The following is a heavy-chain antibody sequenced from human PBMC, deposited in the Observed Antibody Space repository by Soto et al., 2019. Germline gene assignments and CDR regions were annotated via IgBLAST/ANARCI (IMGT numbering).Heavy chain of an antibody. V-gene: IGHV3-23*01. J-gene: IGHJ4*02. Sequence: EVQLLESGGVLVQPGGSLRLSCAAYGFTFSSFAMSWVRQAPGKGLAWVSAIGSRGDITYYADSVKGRFTISRDNSKNTLYLQMNSLRAEDTAVYYCAKDLIYGYNSGRPFDSWGQGTLVTVSS. CDR3: AKDLIYGYNSGRPFDS. CDR2: IGSRGDIT. D-gene: IGHD6-19*01. CDR1: GFTFSSFA.